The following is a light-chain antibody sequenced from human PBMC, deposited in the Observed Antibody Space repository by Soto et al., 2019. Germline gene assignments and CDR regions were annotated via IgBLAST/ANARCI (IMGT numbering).Light chain of an antibody. CDR3: QQLNSYPIT. CDR2: AAS. CDR1: QGISRY. J-gene: IGKJ5*01. Sequence: IQLTESPSSLSASVGARATITSRASQGISRYLAWYKQKLGKAPKLLSYAASTLQSGVPSRFRGSGSGTDFTLTISSLKPEDFETYYCQQLNSYPITFGQGTRLEIK. V-gene: IGKV1-9*01.